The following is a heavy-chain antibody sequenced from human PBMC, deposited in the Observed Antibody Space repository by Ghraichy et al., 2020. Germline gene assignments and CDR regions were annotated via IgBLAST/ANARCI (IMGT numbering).Heavy chain of an antibody. CDR3: AREREGMGVFDS. Sequence: SETLSLTCSVSGDSIRSYYWSWIRQPPGKGLSYVGYIYHNGNTNYSPSLKSRVTMSMDTSRNQFSLRLTSVTAADTAVYYCAREREGMGVFDSWSQGTLVTVSA. D-gene: IGHD1-26*01. CDR2: IYHNGNT. J-gene: IGHJ4*02. V-gene: IGHV4-59*01. CDR1: GDSIRSYY.